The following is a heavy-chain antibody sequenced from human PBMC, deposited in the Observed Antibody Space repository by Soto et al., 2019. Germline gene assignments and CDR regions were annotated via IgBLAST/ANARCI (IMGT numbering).Heavy chain of an antibody. CDR1: GGSISSYY. D-gene: IGHD6-13*01. V-gene: IGHV4-4*07. Sequence: SETLSLTCTVSGGSISSYYWSWIRQPAGKGLEWIGRIYTSGSTNYNPSLRSRVTMSVDTSKNQFSLKLSSVTAADTAVYYCAGARGTGSSSFEFDYWGQGTLVTVSS. CDR2: IYTSGST. J-gene: IGHJ4*02. CDR3: AGARGTGSSSFEFDY.